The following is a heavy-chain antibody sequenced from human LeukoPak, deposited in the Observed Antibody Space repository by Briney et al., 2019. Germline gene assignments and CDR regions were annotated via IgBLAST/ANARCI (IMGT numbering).Heavy chain of an antibody. CDR2: ISAYNGNT. CDR1: GYTFTSYG. CDR3: ARVRTFSAVRIRFFLYYMDV. J-gene: IGHJ6*03. D-gene: IGHD3-10*01. Sequence: GASVKVSCKASGYTFTSYGISWVRQAPGQGLEWMGWISAYNGNTNYAQKLQGRVTMTTDTSTSTAYMELRSLRSDDTAVYYCARVRTFSAVRIRFFLYYMDVWGKGTTVTVSS. V-gene: IGHV1-18*01.